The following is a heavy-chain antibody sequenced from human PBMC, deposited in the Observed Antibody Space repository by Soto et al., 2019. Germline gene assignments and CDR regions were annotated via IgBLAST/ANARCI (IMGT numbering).Heavy chain of an antibody. J-gene: IGHJ4*02. V-gene: IGHV3-23*01. CDR1: GFTFDNYV. CDR3: AKDALVGLGLSAFDY. Sequence: GGSLRLSCAASGFTFDNYVMTWVRQAPGKGLEWVSAISRSGDTSYYADSAKGRFTISRDNSKSRLYLEMISLRAEDTALYYCAKDALVGLGLSAFDYWGQGTSVTVSS. CDR2: ISRSGDTS.